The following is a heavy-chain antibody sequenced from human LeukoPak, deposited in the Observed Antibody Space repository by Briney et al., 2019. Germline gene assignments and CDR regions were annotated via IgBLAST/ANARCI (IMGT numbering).Heavy chain of an antibody. V-gene: IGHV3-7*01. CDR2: IKQDGSEQ. CDR3: ARYYGGNSYDY. CDR1: GFTFSSYW. D-gene: IGHD4-23*01. Sequence: GGSLRLSCAASGFTFSSYWMSWVRQAPGKGLEWVANIKQDGSEQYYVDSVKGRFTISRDNAKNSLYLQMNSLRAEDTAVYYCARYYGGNSYDYWGQGTLVTVSS. J-gene: IGHJ4*02.